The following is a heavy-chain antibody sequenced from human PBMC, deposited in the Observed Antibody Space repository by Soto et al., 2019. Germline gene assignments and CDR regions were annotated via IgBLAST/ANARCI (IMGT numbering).Heavy chain of an antibody. CDR1: GYTFTSYG. V-gene: IGHV1-18*01. D-gene: IGHD2-2*03. CDR2: ISAYNGNT. J-gene: IGHJ6*02. CDR3: ARPTMDPYYYYGMDV. Sequence: QVQLVQSGAEVKKPGASVKVSCKASGYTFTSYGISWVRQAPGQGLEWMGWISAYNGNTNYAQKLQGRVTMTTDTSTSTAYMELRSLSSDDTAVYYCARPTMDPYYYYGMDVWGQGTTVTVSS.